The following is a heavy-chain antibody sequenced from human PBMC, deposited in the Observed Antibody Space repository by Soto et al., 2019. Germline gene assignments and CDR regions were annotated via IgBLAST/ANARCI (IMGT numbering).Heavy chain of an antibody. CDR3: ARVGSGSIDY. J-gene: IGHJ4*02. Sequence: PSETLSLTCAVYGGSFSGYYWSWIRQPPGKGLEWIGEINHSGSTNYNPSLKSRVTISVDTPKNQFSLKLSSVTAADTAVYYCARVGSGSIDYWGQGTLVTVSS. CDR2: INHSGST. V-gene: IGHV4-34*01. D-gene: IGHD3-22*01. CDR1: GGSFSGYY.